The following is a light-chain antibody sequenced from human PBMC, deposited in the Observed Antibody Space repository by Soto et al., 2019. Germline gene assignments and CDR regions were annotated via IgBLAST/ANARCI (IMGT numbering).Light chain of an antibody. CDR3: QQYYNWWT. Sequence: EIVLTQSPGTLSLSPGERATPSCRASQSVSSYLAWYQQKGGQAPRLLIYDASNRATGIPARFSGSGSGTDFTLTISRLEPEDFAVYHCQQYYNWWTFGQGTKVDIK. V-gene: IGKV3-11*01. CDR2: DAS. CDR1: QSVSSY. J-gene: IGKJ1*01.